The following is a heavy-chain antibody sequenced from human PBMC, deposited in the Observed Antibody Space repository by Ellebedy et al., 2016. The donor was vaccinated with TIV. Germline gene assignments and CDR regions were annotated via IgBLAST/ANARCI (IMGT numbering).Heavy chain of an antibody. J-gene: IGHJ3*02. Sequence: GASVKVSCKASGYTFTTSYIHWVRQAPGQGLEWMAIINPRDGSTRNAQKFQGRVTITRATSASTAYMELSSLRSEDTAVYYCAREIYYYDSSGYHPPSIWGQGTKVTVS. CDR3: AREIYYYDSSGYHPPSI. CDR2: INPRDGST. D-gene: IGHD3-22*01. CDR1: GYTFTTSY. V-gene: IGHV1-46*01.